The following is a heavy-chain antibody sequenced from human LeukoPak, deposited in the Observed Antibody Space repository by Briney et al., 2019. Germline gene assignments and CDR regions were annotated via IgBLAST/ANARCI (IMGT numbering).Heavy chain of an antibody. CDR1: GGSISSYY. CDR2: IYTSGST. Sequence: SETLSLTCTVSGGSISSYYWSWIQQPAGKGLEWIGRIYTSGSTNYNPSLKSRVTMSVDTSKNQFSLKLSSVTAADTAVYYCAREATYYYVSGERYYGMDVWGQGTTVTVSS. D-gene: IGHD3-10*01. J-gene: IGHJ6*02. CDR3: AREATYYYVSGERYYGMDV. V-gene: IGHV4-4*07.